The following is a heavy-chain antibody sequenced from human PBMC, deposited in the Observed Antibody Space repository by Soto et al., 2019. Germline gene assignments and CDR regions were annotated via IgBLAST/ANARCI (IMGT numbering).Heavy chain of an antibody. CDR3: AKSVEWFGELLYYFDY. J-gene: IGHJ4*02. V-gene: IGHV3-23*01. CDR2: ISGSGGST. D-gene: IGHD3-10*01. Sequence: GGSLRLSCAASGFTFSSYAMSWVRQAPGKGLEWVSAISGSGGSTYYADSVKGRFTISRDTSKNTLYLQMNSLRAEDTAVYYCAKSVEWFGELLYYFDYWGQGTLVTVSS. CDR1: GFTFSSYA.